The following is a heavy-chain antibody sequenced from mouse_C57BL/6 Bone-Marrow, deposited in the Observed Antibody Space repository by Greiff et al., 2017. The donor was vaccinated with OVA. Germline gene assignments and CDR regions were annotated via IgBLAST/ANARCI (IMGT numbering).Heavy chain of an antibody. CDR3: VRDYGNYGAMDY. V-gene: IGHV10-3*01. Sequence: EVQLVESGGGLVQPKGSLKLSCAASGFTFNTYAMHWVRQAPGKGLEWVARIRSKSSNYATYYADSVKDRFTISRDDSQSMLYLQMNILKTEETAIYYGVRDYGNYGAMDYWGQGTSVTVSS. J-gene: IGHJ4*01. CDR1: GFTFNTYA. CDR2: IRSKSSNYAT. D-gene: IGHD2-1*01.